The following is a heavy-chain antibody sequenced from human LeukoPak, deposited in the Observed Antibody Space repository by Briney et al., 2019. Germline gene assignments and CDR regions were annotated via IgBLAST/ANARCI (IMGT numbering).Heavy chain of an antibody. CDR1: GYTFTSYG. D-gene: IGHD6-13*01. V-gene: IGHV1-18*01. Sequence: GASVKVSCKASGYTFTSYGISWVRQAPGQGLEWMGWISAYNGNTNYAQKLQGRVTMTTDTSTGTAYMELRSLRSEDTAVYYCARDWIAAAGTPLDYWGQGTLVTVSS. J-gene: IGHJ4*02. CDR3: ARDWIAAAGTPLDY. CDR2: ISAYNGNT.